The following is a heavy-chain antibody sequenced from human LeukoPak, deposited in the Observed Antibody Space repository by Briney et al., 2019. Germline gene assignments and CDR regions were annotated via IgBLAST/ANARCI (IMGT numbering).Heavy chain of an antibody. CDR1: GYTFTGYY. CDR3: ARRLGLRWDLQAFDI. D-gene: IGHD4-23*01. CDR2: MNPNSGST. V-gene: IGHV1-8*02. J-gene: IGHJ3*02. Sequence: ASVKVSCKASGYTFTGYYMHWVRQAPGQGLEWMGWMNPNSGSTGYAQKFQGRVTMTRNTSISTAYMELSSLRSEDTAVYYCARRLGLRWDLQAFDIWGQGTMVTVPS.